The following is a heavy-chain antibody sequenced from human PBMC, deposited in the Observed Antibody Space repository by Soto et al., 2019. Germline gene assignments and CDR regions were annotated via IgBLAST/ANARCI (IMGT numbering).Heavy chain of an antibody. CDR2: ISAYNGNT. J-gene: IGHJ6*02. Sequence: GASVKVSCKASGYTFTSFGISWVRQAPGQGLEWMGWISAYNGNTNYAQKLQGRGTMTTDTSTSTAYMELRSLRSDDTAVYYSARERGYCSGCSCYSLTQYYYYYYGMDVWRQGTTVNDSS. CDR3: ARERGYCSGCSCYSLTQYYYYYYGMDV. CDR1: GYTFTSFG. V-gene: IGHV1-18*01. D-gene: IGHD2-15*01.